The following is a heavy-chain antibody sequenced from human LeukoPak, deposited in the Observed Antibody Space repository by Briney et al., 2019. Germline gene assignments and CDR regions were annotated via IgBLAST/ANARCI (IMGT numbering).Heavy chain of an antibody. CDR2: IYRGGDA. D-gene: IGHD5-18*01. CDR1: GFSVSSNF. J-gene: IGHJ4*02. Sequence: GGSLRLSCAASGFSVSSNFMTWVHQAPGKGLDWVSTIYRGGDAHYADSVKGRFTISRDNSKNTVFLQMNSLRAEDTAVYYCARDQYTYGYIDYWGQGTLVAVSS. CDR3: ARDQYTYGYIDY. V-gene: IGHV3-53*01.